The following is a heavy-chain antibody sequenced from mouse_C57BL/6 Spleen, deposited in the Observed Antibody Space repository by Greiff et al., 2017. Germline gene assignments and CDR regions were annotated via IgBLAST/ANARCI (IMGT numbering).Heavy chain of an antibody. J-gene: IGHJ2*01. Sequence: EVKLMESGPGLVKPSQSLSLTCSVTGYSITSGYYWNWIRQFPGNKLEWMGYISYDGSNNYNPSLKNRISITRDTSKNQFFLTLNSVTTEDTATYYCARGYYFDYWGQGTTLTVSS. V-gene: IGHV3-6*01. CDR3: ARGYYFDY. CDR1: GYSITSGYY. CDR2: ISYDGSN.